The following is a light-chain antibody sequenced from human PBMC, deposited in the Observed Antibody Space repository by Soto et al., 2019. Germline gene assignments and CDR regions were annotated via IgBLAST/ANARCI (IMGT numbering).Light chain of an antibody. J-gene: IGKJ1*01. CDR1: QSISSW. CDR3: QQYYTYPWT. CDR2: KAS. Sequence: DIQMTQSPSTLSASVGDRVTITCRASQSISSWLAWYQQRPGKAPELLIYKASNLESGVPSRFSGSGSGTELTLTISSLHPDDFATYYCQQYYTYPWTFGPGTKVEIK. V-gene: IGKV1-5*03.